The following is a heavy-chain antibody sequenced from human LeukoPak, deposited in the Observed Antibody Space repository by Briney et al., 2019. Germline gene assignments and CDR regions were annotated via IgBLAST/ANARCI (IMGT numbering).Heavy chain of an antibody. CDR2: IYYCGST. V-gene: IGHV4-30-4*08. J-gene: IGHJ4*02. D-gene: IGHD1-26*01. CDR3: DRENSGSYY. Sequence: SQTLSLTCTVSGVSISSGDYYWSWIRQPPGKGREWIGYIYYCGSTYYNPSLKSRVTISVDTSKNQFSLKLSSVTDADTAVYYRDRENSGSYYWGQGTLVTVSS. CDR1: GVSISSGDYY.